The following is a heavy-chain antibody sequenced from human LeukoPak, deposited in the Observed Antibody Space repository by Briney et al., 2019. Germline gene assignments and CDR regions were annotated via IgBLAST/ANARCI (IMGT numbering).Heavy chain of an antibody. CDR1: GGSISSGGYY. CDR3: ARVSFPLSSGWYSPHYYMDV. Sequence: SQTLSLTCTVSGGSISSGGYYWSWIRQPPGTGLEWLGYIYHSGSTYYNPSLKSRVTISVDRSKNQFSLKLSSVTAADTAVYYCARVSFPLSSGWYSPHYYMDVWGKGTTVTVSS. D-gene: IGHD6-19*01. J-gene: IGHJ6*03. CDR2: IYHSGST. V-gene: IGHV4-30-2*01.